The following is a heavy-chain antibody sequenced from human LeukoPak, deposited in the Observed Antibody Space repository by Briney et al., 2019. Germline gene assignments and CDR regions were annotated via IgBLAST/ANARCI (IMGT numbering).Heavy chain of an antibody. CDR3: ARGYCSGGSCYNLDY. J-gene: IGHJ4*02. CDR1: GFSSSSYT. V-gene: IGHV3-48*01. CDR2: ISSGSSTI. D-gene: IGHD2-15*01. Sequence: GGSLRLSCAASGFSSSSYTMNWVRQAPGKGLEWTSYISSGSSTIYYADSVKGRFTISRDNAKNSLYLQMNSLRAEDTAVYYCARGYCSGGSCYNLDYWGQGTLVTVSS.